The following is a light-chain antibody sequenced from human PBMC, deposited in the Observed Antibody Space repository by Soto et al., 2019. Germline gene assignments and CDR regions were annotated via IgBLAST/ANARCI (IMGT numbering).Light chain of an antibody. CDR1: QGIGDT. V-gene: IGKV3-15*01. CDR3: QPYNNWPLT. J-gene: IGKJ4*01. CDR2: DTS. Sequence: EVVMRQSPATLSASPGEGATLSCRASQGIGDTLAWYQHKPGQTPRLLIYDTSTRATGVPTRFSGSRSGAEFTLTINRLQSEDFAVYYCQPYNNWPLTFGGGPKVEIK.